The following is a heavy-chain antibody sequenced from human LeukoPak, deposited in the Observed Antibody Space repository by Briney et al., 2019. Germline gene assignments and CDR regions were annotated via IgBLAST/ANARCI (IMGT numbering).Heavy chain of an antibody. CDR2: IIPILGIA. Sequence: GSSVKVSCKASGGTFSSYTISWVRQGPGQGLEWMGRIIPILGIANYAQKFQGRVTITADKCTSTAYMELSSLRSEDTAVYYCATTFRSESAFDIWGQGTMVTVSS. V-gene: IGHV1-69*02. D-gene: IGHD2/OR15-2a*01. J-gene: IGHJ3*02. CDR3: ATTFRSESAFDI. CDR1: GGTFSSYT.